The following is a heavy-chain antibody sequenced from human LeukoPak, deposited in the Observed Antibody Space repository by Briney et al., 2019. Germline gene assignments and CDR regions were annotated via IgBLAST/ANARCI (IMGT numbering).Heavy chain of an antibody. D-gene: IGHD6-6*01. CDR1: GFTFSSYW. CDR3: ARGPNSNWSGLDF. J-gene: IGHJ4*02. V-gene: IGHV3-7*01. Sequence: PGGSLRLSCAASGFTFSSYWMSWVRQAPGKGLEWVANIKQDGSEKYYVDSVKGRFTISRDNAKSSLYLQMNSLRAEDTAVYYCARGPNSNWSGLDFWGQGTLLTVSS. CDR2: IKQDGSEK.